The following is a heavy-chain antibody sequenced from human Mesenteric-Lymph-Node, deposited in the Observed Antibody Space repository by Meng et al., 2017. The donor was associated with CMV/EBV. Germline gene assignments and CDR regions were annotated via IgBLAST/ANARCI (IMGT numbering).Heavy chain of an antibody. CDR1: GNIFTKFG. Sequence: SCQVSGNIFTKFGIGWVRQMPGKGLEWMGIIYPSDSDTIYSPSFQGQVTISVDKSIRTAYLQWSSLKASDTAMYYCAALNIAAPTDFWGQGTLVTVSS. J-gene: IGHJ4*02. CDR3: AALNIAAPTDF. D-gene: IGHD6-25*01. V-gene: IGHV5-51*01. CDR2: IYPSDSDT.